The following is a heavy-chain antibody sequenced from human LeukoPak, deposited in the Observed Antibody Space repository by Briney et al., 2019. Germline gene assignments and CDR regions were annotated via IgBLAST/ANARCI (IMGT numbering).Heavy chain of an antibody. CDR1: GFTFSSYG. D-gene: IGHD4-17*01. Sequence: GGSLRLSCAASGFTFSSYGMHWVRQAPGKGLEWVAFIRYDGSNKYYADSVKGRFTISRDNSKNTLYLQMNSLRAEGTAVYYCANPDYGDNAFDIWGQGTMVTVSS. J-gene: IGHJ3*02. CDR2: IRYDGSNK. V-gene: IGHV3-30*02. CDR3: ANPDYGDNAFDI.